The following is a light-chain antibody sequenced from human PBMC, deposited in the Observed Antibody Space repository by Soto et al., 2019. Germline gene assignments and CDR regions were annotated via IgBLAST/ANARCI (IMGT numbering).Light chain of an antibody. V-gene: IGKV3-20*01. CDR3: QQYGSSPYT. J-gene: IGKJ2*01. CDR1: QSVSSSY. CDR2: GAS. Sequence: EIVLTQSPGTLSLSPGERATLSCRASQSVSSSYLAWYQQNPGQAPRLLIYGASSRATGIPDRFSGSGSGTAFALTISRLEPEDFAMYYCQQYGSSPYTFGQGTKLEIK.